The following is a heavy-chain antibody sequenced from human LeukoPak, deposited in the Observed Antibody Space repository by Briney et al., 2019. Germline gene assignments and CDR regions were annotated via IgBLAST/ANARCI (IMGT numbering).Heavy chain of an antibody. CDR3: ARMYYDILTGYYLAY. V-gene: IGHV1-18*01. J-gene: IGHJ4*02. CDR2: ISAYNGNT. D-gene: IGHD3-9*01. CDR1: GYTFTSYG. Sequence: ASVKVSCKASGYTFTSYGISWVRQAPGQGLEWMGWISAYNGNTNYAQTLQGRVTKTTDTSTSTAYMELRSLRSDDTAVYYCARMYYDILTGYYLAYWGQGTLVTVSS.